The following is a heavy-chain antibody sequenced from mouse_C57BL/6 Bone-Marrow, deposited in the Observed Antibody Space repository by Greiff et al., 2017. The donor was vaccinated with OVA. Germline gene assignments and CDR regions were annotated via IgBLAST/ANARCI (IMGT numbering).Heavy chain of an antibody. D-gene: IGHD1-1*01. Sequence: VQLQQSGAELVKPGASVKLSCKASGYTFTSYRMHWVKQRPGQGLEWIGMIHPNSGSTNYNEKFKSKATLTVDKSSSTAYMQLSSLTSEDSAVYYCARGITTVVLDYWGQGTTLTVSS. CDR1: GYTFTSYR. CDR2: IHPNSGST. V-gene: IGHV1-64*01. J-gene: IGHJ2*01. CDR3: ARGITTVVLDY.